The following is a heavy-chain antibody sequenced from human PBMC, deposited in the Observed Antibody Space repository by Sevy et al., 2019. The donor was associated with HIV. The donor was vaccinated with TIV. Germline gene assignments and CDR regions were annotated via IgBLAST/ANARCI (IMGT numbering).Heavy chain of an antibody. CDR2: IKSKTDGGTT. J-gene: IGHJ4*02. Sequence: GGSLRLSCAASGFTFSNAWMSWVRQAPGKGLEWVGRIKSKTDGGTTDYAAPVKGRFTSSRDDSKNTLYLQMNSLKTEDTAVYYCTTYPTTVVTNFDYWVQGTLVTVSS. CDR3: TTYPTTVVTNFDY. D-gene: IGHD4-17*01. CDR1: GFTFSNAW. V-gene: IGHV3-15*01.